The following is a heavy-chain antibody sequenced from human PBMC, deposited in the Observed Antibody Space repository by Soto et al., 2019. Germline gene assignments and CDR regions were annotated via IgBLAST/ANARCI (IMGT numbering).Heavy chain of an antibody. CDR2: INHSGST. D-gene: IGHD5-18*01. CDR3: ARGAHTARNY. V-gene: IGHV4-34*01. CDR1: GGSFSGYY. J-gene: IGHJ4*02. Sequence: SETLSLTCAVYGGSFSGYYWSWIRQPPGKGLEWIGEINHSGSTNYNPSLKSRVTISVDTSKNQFSLKLSSVTAADTAVYYCARGAHTARNYWGQGTLVTVSS.